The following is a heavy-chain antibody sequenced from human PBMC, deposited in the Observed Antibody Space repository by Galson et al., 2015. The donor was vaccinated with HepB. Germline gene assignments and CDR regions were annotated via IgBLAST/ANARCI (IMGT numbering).Heavy chain of an antibody. CDR2: ISTSSTFM. D-gene: IGHD2-21*02. CDR3: ARRMTCGSDCWRAFDI. Sequence: SLRLSCAASGFPFSIYIMNWVRQVPGKGLEWVSSISTSSTFMYYADSVQGRFTISRDNAKNSLYLGMNSLRDEDTAVYYWARRMTCGSDCWRAFDIWGQGTMVTVSS. J-gene: IGHJ3*02. CDR1: GFPFSIYI. V-gene: IGHV3-21*01.